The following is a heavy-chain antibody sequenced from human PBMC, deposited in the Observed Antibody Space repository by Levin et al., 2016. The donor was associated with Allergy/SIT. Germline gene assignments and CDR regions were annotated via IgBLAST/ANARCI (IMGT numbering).Heavy chain of an antibody. Sequence: LRLSCAISGDSVSSNSAAWIWIRQSPSRGLEWLGRTYYRSKWYNDYAVSVKSRITINPDTSKNQFSLQLNSVTPEDTAVYYCARFGAVADTRYSWFDPWGQGTLVTVSS. CDR2: TYYRSKWYN. CDR1: GDSVSSNSAA. D-gene: IGHD6-19*01. V-gene: IGHV6-1*01. J-gene: IGHJ5*02. CDR3: ARFGAVADTRYSWFDP.